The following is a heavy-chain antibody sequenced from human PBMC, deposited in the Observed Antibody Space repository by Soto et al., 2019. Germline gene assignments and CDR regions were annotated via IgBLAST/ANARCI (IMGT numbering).Heavy chain of an antibody. D-gene: IGHD1-26*01. CDR1: GGSISSGGYY. CDR3: ARDNRFASGSYYRDY. Sequence: QVQLQESGPGLVKPSQTLSLTCTVSGGSISSGGYYWSWIRQHPGKGMEWIGYIYYCGSTYYNPSLKSRVTLSVDTSKNQFSLKLSSVTAADTAVYYCARDNRFASGSYYRDYWGQGTLVTVSS. J-gene: IGHJ4*02. CDR2: IYYCGST. V-gene: IGHV4-31*03.